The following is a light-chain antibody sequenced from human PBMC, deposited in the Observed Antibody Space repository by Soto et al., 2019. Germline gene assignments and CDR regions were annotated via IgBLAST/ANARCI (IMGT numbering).Light chain of an antibody. V-gene: IGKV3-20*01. CDR2: GAS. CDR1: QSVSSSY. Sequence: EILLTQSPGTRSLSPGERATLSCRASQSVSSSYLAWYQQRPGQAPRLLIYGASNRATGIPDRFSGSGSGTDFTLTISRLEPEDFAVYFCQQYGNSPLTFGGGTKVDIK. CDR3: QQYGNSPLT. J-gene: IGKJ4*01.